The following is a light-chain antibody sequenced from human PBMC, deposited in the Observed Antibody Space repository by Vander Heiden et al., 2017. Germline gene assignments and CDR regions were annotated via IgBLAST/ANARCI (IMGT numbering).Light chain of an antibody. J-gene: IGLJ2*01. CDR2: KDS. CDR1: ALPKQY. Sequence: SSELTQPPSVSVSPGQTARITCSGDALPKQYAYWYQQKPGQAPVLVIYKDSERPSGIPERFSGSSSGTTVTLTISGVQAEDEADDYCQSADSSGTYHVVFGGGTKLTVL. CDR3: QSADSSGTYHVV. V-gene: IGLV3-25*03.